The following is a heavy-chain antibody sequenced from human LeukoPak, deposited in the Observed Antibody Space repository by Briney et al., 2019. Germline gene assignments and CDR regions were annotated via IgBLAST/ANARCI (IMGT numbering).Heavy chain of an antibody. CDR2: INPNSGGT. Sequence: ASVKVSCKASGYTFTGYYMHWVRQAPGQGLEWMGWINPNSGGTNYAQKFQGRVTMTRDTSISTAYMELSRLRSDDTAVYYCARDSHLNYYDSSGYNWFDPWGRGTLVTVSS. D-gene: IGHD3-22*01. J-gene: IGHJ5*02. CDR1: GYTFTGYY. CDR3: ARDSHLNYYDSSGYNWFDP. V-gene: IGHV1-2*02.